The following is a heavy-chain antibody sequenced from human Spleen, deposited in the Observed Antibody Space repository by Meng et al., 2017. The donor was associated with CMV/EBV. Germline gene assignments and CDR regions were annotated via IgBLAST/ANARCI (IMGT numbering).Heavy chain of an antibody. CDR1: GFTFSSFA. D-gene: IGHD1-26*01. V-gene: IGHV3-30*01. CDR2: VSYDGKTN. Sequence: GGSLRLSCAASGFTFSSFAMHWIRQAPGKGLEWVALVSYDGKTNYYADSVKGRFTGSRDSSKNTLYLQMNSLGGEDTAVYYCAKEGATHGIVDSWGQGTLVTVSS. J-gene: IGHJ4*02. CDR3: AKEGATHGIVDS.